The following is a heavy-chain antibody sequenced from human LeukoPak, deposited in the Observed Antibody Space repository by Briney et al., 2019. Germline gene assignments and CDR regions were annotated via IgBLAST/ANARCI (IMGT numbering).Heavy chain of an antibody. J-gene: IGHJ3*02. D-gene: IGHD3-10*01. CDR2: INHRGGT. CDR3: ASGVGEFFPDAFNI. Sequence: PSETLSLTCAVFSGPFSDYSWTWIRQTPGKGLEWIGEINHRGGTNYNPSLKSRLTISVDTSKNQFSLNLTSVTAADTAVYYCASGVGEFFPDAFNIWGQGTMVGVFS. CDR1: SGPFSDYS. V-gene: IGHV4-34*01.